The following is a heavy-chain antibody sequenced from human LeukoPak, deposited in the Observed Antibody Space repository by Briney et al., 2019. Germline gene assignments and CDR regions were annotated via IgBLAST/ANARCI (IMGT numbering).Heavy chain of an antibody. D-gene: IGHD3-22*01. CDR2: IYPSNSET. V-gene: IGHV5-51*01. Sequence: GESLKISCKGSGYSFTSNWVAWVRQMPGTGLEWMAMIYPSNSETKYSPSIQGQVTISVDKSITTAYLQWGSLKASDTAIYYCARRHSSDYYYDYWGQGSLVTVSS. J-gene: IGHJ4*02. CDR1: GYSFTSNW. CDR3: ARRHSSDYYYDY.